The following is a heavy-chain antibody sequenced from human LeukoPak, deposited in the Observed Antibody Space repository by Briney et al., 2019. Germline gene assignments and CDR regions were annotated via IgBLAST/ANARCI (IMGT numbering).Heavy chain of an antibody. Sequence: GGSLRLSCAASGFTFSSYWMNWARQAPGKGLEWVASINHNGNVNYYVDSVKGRFTISRDNAKNSLYLQMSNLRAEDTAMYFCARGGGLDVWGQGATVTVSS. CDR1: GFTFSSYW. CDR3: ARGGGLDV. J-gene: IGHJ6*02. D-gene: IGHD3-16*01. CDR2: INHNGNVN. V-gene: IGHV3-7*03.